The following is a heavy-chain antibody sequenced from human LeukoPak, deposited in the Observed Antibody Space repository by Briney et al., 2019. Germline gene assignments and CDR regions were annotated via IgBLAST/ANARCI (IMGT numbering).Heavy chain of an antibody. CDR3: ARDLRRGLYYYGSGVNWFDP. CDR2: INWNGGST. V-gene: IGHV3-20*04. D-gene: IGHD3-10*01. Sequence: GGSLRLSCVGSGFTFSSYWMSWVRQAPGKGLEWVSGINWNGGSTGYADSVKGRFTISRDNAKNSLYLQMNSLRAEDTALYYCARDLRRGLYYYGSGVNWFDPWGQGTLVTVSS. J-gene: IGHJ5*02. CDR1: GFTFSSYW.